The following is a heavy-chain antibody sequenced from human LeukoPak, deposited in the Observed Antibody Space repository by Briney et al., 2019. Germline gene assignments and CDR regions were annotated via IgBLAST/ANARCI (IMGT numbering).Heavy chain of an antibody. CDR1: GYTFTSYY. Sequence: ASVKLSCTASGYTFTSYYMHWVRQAPGEGLEWMAWINPNTGDTDYAQKFQGRATITRDTSITTVYMQLSRLTADDTAVYYCARGGWPYYFDYWGQGTLVTVSS. CDR3: ARGGWPYYFDY. J-gene: IGHJ4*02. V-gene: IGHV1-2*02. D-gene: IGHD6-19*01. CDR2: INPNTGDT.